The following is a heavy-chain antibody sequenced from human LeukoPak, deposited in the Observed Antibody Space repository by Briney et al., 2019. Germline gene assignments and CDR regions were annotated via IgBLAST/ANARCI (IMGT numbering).Heavy chain of an antibody. D-gene: IGHD1-26*01. CDR2: IYSGGST. Sequence: GGSLRLSCAASGFTVSSNYMTWVRQAPGKGLEWVSVIYSGGSTYYADSVKGRFTISRDNSKNTLYLQMNSLRVEDTAVYYCARGLSGNYLNAFDIWGQGTMVTVSS. J-gene: IGHJ3*02. CDR1: GFTVSSNY. V-gene: IGHV3-53*01. CDR3: ARGLSGNYLNAFDI.